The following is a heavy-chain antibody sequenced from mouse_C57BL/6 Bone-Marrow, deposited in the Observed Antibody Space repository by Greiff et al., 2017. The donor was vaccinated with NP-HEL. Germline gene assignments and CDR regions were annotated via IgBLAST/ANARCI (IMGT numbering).Heavy chain of an antibody. CDR2: YYSGSGSS. Sequence: VHPVESGAELVKPGASVKLSRKASGYTFTEYTIHWVKQRSGQGSEWIGRYYSGSGSSKHNEKFKDKAPLTADKSSSTVYMQLSRLTSEDSAVYFCARHGKDWAFDYWGQGTTLTISS. J-gene: IGHJ2*01. CDR3: ARHGKDWAFDY. D-gene: IGHD4-1*01. CDR1: GYTFTEYT. V-gene: IGHV1-62-2*01.